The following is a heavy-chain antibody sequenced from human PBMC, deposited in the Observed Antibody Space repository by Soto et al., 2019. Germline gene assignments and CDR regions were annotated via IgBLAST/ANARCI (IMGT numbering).Heavy chain of an antibody. CDR1: GYSFTNYW. Sequence: DVQLVQSGAEVKKPGESLRISCKGSGYSFTNYWISWVRQMPGKGLEWMGRIDPSDSYIDYSPPFQGHVTFSTDKSVTTAYLQWSSLKASDTAIYYCARHSWLKYNNAWYDYWGQGTLVTVSS. CDR3: ARHSWLKYNNAWYDY. V-gene: IGHV5-10-1*03. J-gene: IGHJ4*02. D-gene: IGHD1-20*01. CDR2: IDPSDSYI.